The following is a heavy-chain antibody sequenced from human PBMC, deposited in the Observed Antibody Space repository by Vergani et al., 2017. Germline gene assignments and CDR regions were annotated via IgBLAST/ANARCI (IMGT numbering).Heavy chain of an antibody. CDR1: GGSISSYY. CDR3: ATAMANFSYYYYMDV. Sequence: QVQLQESGPGLVKPSETLSLTCTVSGGSISSYYWSWIRQPPGKGLEWIGYIYYSGSTNYNPSLKNRVTISVDTSKNQFSLKLSSVTAADTAVYYCATAMANFSYYYYMDVWGKGP. D-gene: IGHD3-10*01. CDR2: IYYSGST. V-gene: IGHV4-59*01. J-gene: IGHJ6*03.